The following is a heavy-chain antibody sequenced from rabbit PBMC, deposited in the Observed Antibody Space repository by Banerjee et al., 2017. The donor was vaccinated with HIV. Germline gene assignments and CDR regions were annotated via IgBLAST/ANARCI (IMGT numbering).Heavy chain of an antibody. D-gene: IGHD7-1*01. Sequence: QEQLVESGGGLVQPGGSLKLSCKASGFDFSSYAITWVRQAPGKGLEYIGYIYTGSGSTYYASWAKGRFTISKTSSTTVTLKMTSLTAADTATYFCARAKYIGIYAGYGLTRLDLWGPGTLVTVS. J-gene: IGHJ3*01. V-gene: IGHV1S45*01. CDR1: GFDFSSYA. CDR2: IYTGSGST. CDR3: ARAKYIGIYAGYGLTRLDL.